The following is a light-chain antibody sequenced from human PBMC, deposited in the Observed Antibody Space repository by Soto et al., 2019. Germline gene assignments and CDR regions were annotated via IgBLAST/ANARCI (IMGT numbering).Light chain of an antibody. CDR3: QQYGSSPMT. CDR1: QSISSSY. J-gene: IGKJ5*01. V-gene: IGKV3-20*01. CDR2: GAS. Sequence: TQSPSTLSASVGDRGTITCRASQSISSSYLAWYQQKPGQAPRLLIYGASSRATGIPDRFSGSGSGTDFTLTISRLEPEDFAVYDCQQYGSSPMTFGQGTRLEIK.